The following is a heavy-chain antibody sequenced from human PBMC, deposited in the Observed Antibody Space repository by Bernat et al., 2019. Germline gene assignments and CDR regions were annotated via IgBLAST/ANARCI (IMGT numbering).Heavy chain of an antibody. D-gene: IGHD3-10*01. V-gene: IGHV3-7*01. J-gene: IGHJ4*02. CDR3: ARDLEGSGSYPSD. CDR1: GFTFRSYW. CDR2: IKQDGSEK. Sequence: VQLVESGGGLVQPGGSLRLSCAASGFTFRSYWMSWVRQAPGKGLEWVANIKQDGSEKYYVDSVKGRFTISRDNAKKSLHLQMNSLRAEDTAVYYCARDLEGSGSYPSDWGQGTLVTVSS.